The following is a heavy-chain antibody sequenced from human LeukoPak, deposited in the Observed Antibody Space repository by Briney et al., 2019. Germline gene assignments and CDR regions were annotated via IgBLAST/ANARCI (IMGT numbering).Heavy chain of an antibody. Sequence: GGSLRLSCVASGLSISGQWMNWVRQAPGQGLEWVANIKHDGSEEYYVDSVKGRFTISRDDGRNSVSLQMNSVRAEDTAVYYCAKSQTPTPGPAATFDYWGQGTLVTVSS. CDR3: AKSQTPTPGPAATFDY. CDR2: IKHDGSEE. CDR1: GLSISGQW. J-gene: IGHJ4*02. V-gene: IGHV3-7*01. D-gene: IGHD2-2*01.